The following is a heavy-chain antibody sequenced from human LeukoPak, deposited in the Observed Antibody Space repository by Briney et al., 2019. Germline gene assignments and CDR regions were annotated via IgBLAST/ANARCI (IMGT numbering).Heavy chain of an antibody. CDR3: AKYMGYTSSWIEY. Sequence: PGGSLRLSCAASRFTFSNYAMSWVRQAPGKGLEWVSAISGSGGSTSYADSVKGRFTISRDNSKNTLYLQMNSLRAEDTALYYYAKYMGYTSSWIEYWGQGTLVTVSS. V-gene: IGHV3-23*01. CDR1: RFTFSNYA. D-gene: IGHD6-13*01. J-gene: IGHJ4*02. CDR2: ISGSGGST.